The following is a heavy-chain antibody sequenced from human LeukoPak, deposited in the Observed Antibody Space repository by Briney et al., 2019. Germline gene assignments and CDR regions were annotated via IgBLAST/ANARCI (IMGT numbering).Heavy chain of an antibody. CDR3: AREDYGDYSYYFDY. J-gene: IGHJ4*02. Sequence: SETLSLTCTVSGGSTSSYYWSWIRQPPGKGLEWIGYIYYSGSTNYNPSLKSRVTISVDTSKNQFSLKLSSVTAADTAVYYCAREDYGDYSYYFDYWGQGTLVTVSS. D-gene: IGHD4-17*01. CDR1: GGSTSSYY. V-gene: IGHV4-59*01. CDR2: IYYSGST.